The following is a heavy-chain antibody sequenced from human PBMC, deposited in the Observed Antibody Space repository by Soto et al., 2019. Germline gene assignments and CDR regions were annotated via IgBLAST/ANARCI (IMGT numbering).Heavy chain of an antibody. CDR1: GYTFISYG. D-gene: IGHD1-7*01. Sequence: QVQLVQNGAEVKKPGASVKVSCKASGYTFISYGISWVRQAPGQGLEWMGRISGYNGNTNYAQKLQGRVTMTTDTSTSTAYMELRSLRSDDTAVYYCARDRGYNWNYGWFDPWGQGTLVTVSS. CDR2: ISGYNGNT. J-gene: IGHJ5*02. V-gene: IGHV1-18*01. CDR3: ARDRGYNWNYGWFDP.